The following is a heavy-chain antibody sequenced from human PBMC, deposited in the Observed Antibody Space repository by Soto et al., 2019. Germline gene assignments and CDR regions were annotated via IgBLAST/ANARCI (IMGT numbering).Heavy chain of an antibody. D-gene: IGHD2-21*02. CDR3: ARGPFCGGDCYFGV. CDR2: IYSSGTT. CDR1: GGSISSFY. J-gene: IGHJ4*02. Sequence: QVLLQEPGPRLVKPSETLPLTCTVAGGSISSFYWSWVRQPAGKGLEWIGRIYSSGTTNYNPSLKSRVTMSVDTSTDQFSLKLTSVTAADTAVYFCARGPFCGGDCYFGVWGQGTQVTVSS. V-gene: IGHV4-4*07.